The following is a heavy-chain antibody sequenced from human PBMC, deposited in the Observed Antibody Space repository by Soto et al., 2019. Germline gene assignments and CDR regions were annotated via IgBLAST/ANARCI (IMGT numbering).Heavy chain of an antibody. CDR1: GFSFSTYG. V-gene: IGHV3-23*01. J-gene: IGHJ5*02. CDR2: VRGGSGVT. Sequence: EMQLLESGGGLVQPGGSLRLSCVVSGFSFSTYGVTWVRQAPGKGLEWVCGVRGGSGVTHYTDSVKGRFTISGDDSKNTVYLQMHSLRGEYTAVYYCTRWNGYGDLWGQGTLVTVSS. CDR3: TRWNGYGDL. D-gene: IGHD1-1*01.